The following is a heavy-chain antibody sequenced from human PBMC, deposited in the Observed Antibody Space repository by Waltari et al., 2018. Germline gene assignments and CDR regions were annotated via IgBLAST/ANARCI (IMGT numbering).Heavy chain of an antibody. CDR1: GYTFTSRG. Sequence: QVQLVQSGGEMKEPGASVKVSCKASGYTFTSRGINWVRQSPGQGLEWLGWSNSKNGSTNDEQKLKGRVTMTAETSTTTAYMELRSLKSDDTAIYYCARTCISAACYMIYWGQGTLVTVSA. V-gene: IGHV1-18*01. CDR3: ARTCISAACYMIY. J-gene: IGHJ4*02. D-gene: IGHD2-2*02. CDR2: SNSKNGST.